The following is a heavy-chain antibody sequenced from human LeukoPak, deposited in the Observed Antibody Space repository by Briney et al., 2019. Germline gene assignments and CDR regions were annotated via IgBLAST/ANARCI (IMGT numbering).Heavy chain of an antibody. V-gene: IGHV1-2*02. CDR2: INPISGGT. D-gene: IGHD3-10*01. CDR3: ARITDSMIRGVDFDY. J-gene: IGHJ4*02. Sequence: ASVKVSCKASGYTFTGYYMHWVRQAPGQGLEWMGCINPISGGTGYAQKFQGRVTMTRDTSINTAYMELSRLTSDGTAVYYCARITDSMIRGVDFDYWGQGTLVAVSS. CDR1: GYTFTGYY.